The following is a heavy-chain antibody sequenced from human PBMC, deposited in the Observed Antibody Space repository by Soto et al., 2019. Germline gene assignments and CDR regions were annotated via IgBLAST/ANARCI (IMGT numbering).Heavy chain of an antibody. CDR3: ARLSEATNMVRGVIPDNWFDP. Sequence: GESLKICCKGSGYSFASYLICCVRQMPEKGLEWMGIIYPGDSDTRYSPSFQGQVTISADKSISTAYLQWSSLKASDTAMYYCARLSEATNMVRGVIPDNWFDPWGKGSLDTVS. V-gene: IGHV5-51*01. CDR2: IYPGDSDT. J-gene: IGHJ5*02. CDR1: GYSFASYL. D-gene: IGHD3-10*01.